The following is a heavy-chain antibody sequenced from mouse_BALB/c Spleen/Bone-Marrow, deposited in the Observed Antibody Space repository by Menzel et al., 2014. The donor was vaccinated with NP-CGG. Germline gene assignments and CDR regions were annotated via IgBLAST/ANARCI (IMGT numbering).Heavy chain of an antibody. J-gene: IGHJ3*01. Sequence: VQLKESGGGLVQPGGSLKLSCAASGFDFSRYWMSWVRQAPGKGLEWIGEINLDSSTINYTPSLKDKFIISRDNAKNTLYLQMSKVRSEDTALYYCSRLYYYGNFAYWGQGTLVTVSA. CDR3: SRLYYYGNFAY. CDR1: GFDFSRYW. D-gene: IGHD1-1*01. CDR2: INLDSSTI. V-gene: IGHV4-1*02.